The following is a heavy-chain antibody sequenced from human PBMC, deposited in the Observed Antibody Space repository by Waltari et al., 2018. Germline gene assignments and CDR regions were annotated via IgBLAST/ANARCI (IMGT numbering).Heavy chain of an antibody. CDR1: GFTVSSNY. V-gene: IGHV3-53*01. CDR2: IYSGGST. CDR3: ARDLRTHDWNDRYYYYYGMDV. Sequence: EVQLVESGGGLIQPGGSLRLSCAASGFTVSSNYMSWVRQAPGKGLGWVSVIYSGGSTYYADSVKGRFTISRDNSKNTLYLQMNSLRAEDTAVYYCARDLRTHDWNDRYYYYYGMDVWGQGTTVTVSS. J-gene: IGHJ6*02. D-gene: IGHD1-1*01.